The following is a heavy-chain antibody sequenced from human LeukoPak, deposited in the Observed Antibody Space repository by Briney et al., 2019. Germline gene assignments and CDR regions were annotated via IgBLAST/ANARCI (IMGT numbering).Heavy chain of an antibody. CDR2: IRDSGAT. V-gene: IGHV3-66*03. CDR3: ARDRAVAQVWVEFDS. CDR1: GFSVGNYY. Sequence: GGSLRLSCAGSGFSVGNYYMNWVRQAPGKGLEWVSLIRDSGATFYADSVKGRFTISRDNSKNTIYLQMNRLRVEDTAVYFRARDRAVAQVWVEFDSWGQGTQVTVSS. J-gene: IGHJ5*01. D-gene: IGHD3-16*01.